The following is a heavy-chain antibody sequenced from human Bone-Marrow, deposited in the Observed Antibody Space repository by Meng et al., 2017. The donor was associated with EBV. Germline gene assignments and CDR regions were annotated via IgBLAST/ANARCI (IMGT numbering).Heavy chain of an antibody. J-gene: IGHJ5*02. Sequence: VQVPERGPGRVKLSGTLSRTCAVFGGSFRCYYWSWIRQPPGKGLEWIGEINHSGSTNYNPSLKSRVTISVDTSKNQFSLKLSSVTAADTAVYYCARGKRWVRNWFDPWGQGTLVTVSS. V-gene: IGHV4-34*01. D-gene: IGHD4-23*01. CDR3: ARGKRWVRNWFDP. CDR2: INHSGST. CDR1: GGSFRCYY.